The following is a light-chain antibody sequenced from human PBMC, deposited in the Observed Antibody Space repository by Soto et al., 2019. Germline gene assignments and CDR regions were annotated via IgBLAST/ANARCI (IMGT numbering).Light chain of an antibody. V-gene: IGLV4-69*01. CDR3: QTWGTGDWV. Sequence: QSVLTQSPSASASLGASVKLSCTLSSGHSSYAIAWHQQQPEKGPRYLMKLNSDGSHSKGDGIPDRFSGSSSGAERYLTISSLQSEDDADYYCQTWGTGDWVFGGGTKLTVL. CDR1: SGHSSYA. J-gene: IGLJ3*02. CDR2: LNSDGSH.